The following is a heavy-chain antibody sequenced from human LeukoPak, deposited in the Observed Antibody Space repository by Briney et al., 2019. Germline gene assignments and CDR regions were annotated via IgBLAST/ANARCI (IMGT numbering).Heavy chain of an antibody. V-gene: IGHV1-8*01. CDR3: ARDGVEYSGYEERPALDY. Sequence: ASVKVSCKASGCTFTSYDINWVRQATGQGLEWMGWMNPNSGNTGYAQKFQGRVTMTRNTSISTAYMELSSLRSEDTAVYYCARDGVEYSGYEERPALDYWGQGTLVTVSS. J-gene: IGHJ4*02. D-gene: IGHD5-12*01. CDR2: MNPNSGNT. CDR1: GCTFTSYD.